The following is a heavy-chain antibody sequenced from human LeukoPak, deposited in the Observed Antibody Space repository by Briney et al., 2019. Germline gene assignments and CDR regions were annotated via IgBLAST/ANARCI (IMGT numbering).Heavy chain of an antibody. CDR1: GDSISSSY. D-gene: IGHD1-20*01. CDR3: ARLIPGTTGLRKNYFDY. V-gene: IGHV4-4*09. J-gene: IGHJ4*02. CDR2: ISASGNT. Sequence: PSGTLSLTCTVSGDSISSSYWNWIRQTPGKGLEWIGYISASGNTNYNPSLKSRIIISVDMSKNQFSLKLSSVTAADTAVYYCARLIPGTTGLRKNYFDYWGQGTLVTVSS.